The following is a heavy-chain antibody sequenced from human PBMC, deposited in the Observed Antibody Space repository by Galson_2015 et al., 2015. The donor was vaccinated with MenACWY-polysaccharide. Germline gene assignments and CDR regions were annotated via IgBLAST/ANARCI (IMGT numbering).Heavy chain of an antibody. Sequence: SLRLSCATSGFTFSSYGIHWVRQAPGKGLEWVALMWNDGSNEYYADSVKGQFTISRDNSKNTMYLQMNSLKSDDTAVYYCARTYCSRTTCYGMDVWGQGTTVTVSS. V-gene: IGHV3-33*01. J-gene: IGHJ6*02. CDR1: GFTFSSYG. D-gene: IGHD2/OR15-2a*01. CDR3: ARTYCSRTTCYGMDV. CDR2: MWNDGSNE.